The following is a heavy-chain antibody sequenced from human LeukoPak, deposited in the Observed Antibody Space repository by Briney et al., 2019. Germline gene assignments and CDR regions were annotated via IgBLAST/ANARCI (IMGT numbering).Heavy chain of an antibody. J-gene: IGHJ4*02. V-gene: IGHV4-4*07. D-gene: IGHD5-24*01. Sequence: SETLSLTCTVSGGSIDRLPWNWIRQPAGKGLEWIGRIYTYGTSSYNPSLKSRVSMSVDTSKNQFSLKVNSVTAADTAVYYCAKSYIGKDGYSYFEYWGQGIPVTVSS. CDR2: IYTYGTS. CDR3: AKSYIGKDGYSYFEY. CDR1: GGSIDRLP.